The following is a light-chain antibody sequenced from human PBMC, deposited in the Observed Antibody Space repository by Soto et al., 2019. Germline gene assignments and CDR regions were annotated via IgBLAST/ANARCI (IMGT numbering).Light chain of an antibody. V-gene: IGKV3-15*01. CDR2: GTS. Sequence: EIVMTQSPVTLSVSPGERATLSCRASQTVNTYLAWYQHRPGQAARLLIYGTSARATGIPARFSGSGAGTEFTLTINSLQSEDVAVYYCQQYAQWPQVTFGQGTKVEI. CDR3: QQYAQWPQVT. CDR1: QTVNTY. J-gene: IGKJ1*01.